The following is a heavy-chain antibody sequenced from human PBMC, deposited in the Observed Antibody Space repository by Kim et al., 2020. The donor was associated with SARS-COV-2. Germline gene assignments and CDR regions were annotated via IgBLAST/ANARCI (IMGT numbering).Heavy chain of an antibody. CDR1: GGSISSSSYY. J-gene: IGHJ4*02. Sequence: SETLSLTCTVSGGSISSSSYYWGWIRQPPGKGLEWIGSIYYSGSTYYNPSLKSRVTISVDTSKNQFSLKLSSVTAADTAVYYCARPPLRTSSGGGLVWGQGTLVTVSS. CDR3: ARPPLRTSSGGGLV. CDR2: IYYSGST. V-gene: IGHV4-39*01. D-gene: IGHD3-10*01.